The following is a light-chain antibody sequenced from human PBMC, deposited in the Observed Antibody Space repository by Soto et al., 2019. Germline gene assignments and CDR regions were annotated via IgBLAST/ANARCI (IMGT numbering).Light chain of an antibody. CDR1: QDIANY. J-gene: IGKJ4*01. V-gene: IGKV1-33*01. CDR3: QQYDNLPLT. CDR2: DAS. Sequence: DIQMTQSPSSLSASVGDRVTITCQASQDIANYLNWYQQKAGRAPKFLIYDASNLETGVPSRFSGSGSVTDFTLTISSLQPEDIATYYCQQYDNLPLTFGGGTKVEIK.